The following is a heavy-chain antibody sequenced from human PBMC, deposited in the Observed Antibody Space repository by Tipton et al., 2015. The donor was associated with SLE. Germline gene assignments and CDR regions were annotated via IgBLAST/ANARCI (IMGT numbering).Heavy chain of an antibody. Sequence: LRLSCTVSGGSLSNHYWNWIRQPPGKGLEWVGSISYSGVTKYNPSLRSRATISLDTSKDQISLELTSVTAADTAVYYCSGDSLGVDHWSQGTLVTVSS. J-gene: IGHJ5*02. D-gene: IGHD3-10*01. CDR3: SGDSLGVDH. CDR1: GGSLSNHY. V-gene: IGHV4-59*08. CDR2: ISYSGVT.